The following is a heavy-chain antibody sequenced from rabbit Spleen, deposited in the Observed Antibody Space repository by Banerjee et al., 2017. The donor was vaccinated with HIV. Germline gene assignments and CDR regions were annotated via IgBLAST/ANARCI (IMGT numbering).Heavy chain of an antibody. CDR2: IYGASGGSA. CDR3: ARATNNIGWNFGW. D-gene: IGHD1-1*01. J-gene: IGHJ4*01. CDR1: GVSFSGDSY. V-gene: IGHV1S45*01. Sequence: QEQVVESGGGLVQPEGSLTLTCIASGVSFSGDSYMCWVRQAPGKGLELIACIYGASGGSAWYANWAKGRFTISKTSSTTVTLQMTSLTVADTATYWCARATNNIGWNFGWWGPGTLVTVS.